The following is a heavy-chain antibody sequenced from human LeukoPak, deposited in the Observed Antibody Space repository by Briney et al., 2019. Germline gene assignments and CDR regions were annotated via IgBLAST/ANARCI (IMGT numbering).Heavy chain of an antibody. J-gene: IGHJ4*02. CDR1: GFTFSSYG. Sequence: GGSLRLSCAASGFTFSSYGMSWVRQAPGKGLEWVSGISGNGGSTYYADSVKGRFTISRDNSKNTLYLQMNSLRAEDTAVYYCAKEYCINGVCYHFDYWGQGTLVTVSS. CDR2: ISGNGGST. D-gene: IGHD2-8*01. CDR3: AKEYCINGVCYHFDY. V-gene: IGHV3-23*01.